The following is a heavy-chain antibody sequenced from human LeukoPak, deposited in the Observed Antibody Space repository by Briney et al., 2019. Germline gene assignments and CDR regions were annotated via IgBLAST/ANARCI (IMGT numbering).Heavy chain of an antibody. CDR1: GFTFSSYA. CDR3: AELGITMIGGV. V-gene: IGHV3-23*01. J-gene: IGHJ6*04. Sequence: GGSLRLSCTASGFTFSSYAMNWVRQAPGKGLKWVSGISGSGGRTYYADSVKGRFTISRDNAKNSLYLQMNSLRAEDTAVYYCAELGITMIGGVWGKGTTVTISS. D-gene: IGHD3-10*02. CDR2: ISGSGGRT.